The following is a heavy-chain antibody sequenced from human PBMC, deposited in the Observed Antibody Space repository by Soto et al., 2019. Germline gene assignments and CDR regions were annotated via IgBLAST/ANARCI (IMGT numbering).Heavy chain of an antibody. Sequence: QVQLVQSGAEVKKPGASVKVSCKASGYTFTSYDINWVRQATGQGLEWMGWMSPNSGNAGYAQKFQGRVTMTRNTSISTAYMELSSLRSEDTAVYYCARGPRCISISCPYYFDSWGQGTLVTVSS. CDR1: GYTFTSYD. CDR2: MSPNSGNA. J-gene: IGHJ4*02. V-gene: IGHV1-8*01. CDR3: ARGPRCISISCPYYFDS. D-gene: IGHD2-2*01.